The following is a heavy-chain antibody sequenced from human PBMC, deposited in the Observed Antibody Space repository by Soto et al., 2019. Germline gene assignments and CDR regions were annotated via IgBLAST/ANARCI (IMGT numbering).Heavy chain of an antibody. CDR1: GFTLSDFA. V-gene: IGHV3-30-3*01. CDR3: ASPAGDYDPYFDY. D-gene: IGHD4-17*01. Sequence: QVQLVESGGGVVQPGRSLRLSCAASGFTLSDFARHWVRQAPGKGLEWVAVISYDGTKEYFADSVRGRFTISRDNSNNPLFLQLNNLRPDDTAVYYCASPAGDYDPYFDYWGQGTLVT. J-gene: IGHJ4*02. CDR2: ISYDGTKE.